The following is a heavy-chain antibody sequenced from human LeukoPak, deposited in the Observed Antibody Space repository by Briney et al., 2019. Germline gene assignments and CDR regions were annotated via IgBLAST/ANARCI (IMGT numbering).Heavy chain of an antibody. CDR3: AREGPTTAVGSGAPDI. CDR2: IWHDGTYI. J-gene: IGHJ3*02. Sequence: GGSLRLSCPASGFTFSDYTMQWLRQAPGKGLEWVAVIWHDGTYISYGDSVRGRLTISRDNSKNTLYLQMNSLGAEDTAVYYCAREGPTTAVGSGAPDIWGLGTMVTVSS. D-gene: IGHD6-13*01. CDR1: GFTFSDYT. V-gene: IGHV3-33*01.